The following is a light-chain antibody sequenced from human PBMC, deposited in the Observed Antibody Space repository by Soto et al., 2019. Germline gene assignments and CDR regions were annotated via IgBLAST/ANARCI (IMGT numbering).Light chain of an antibody. V-gene: IGLV2-23*02. CDR1: GSXVGAYNL. CDR3: CSYAGTVAYV. J-gene: IGLJ1*01. Sequence: QSVLXQXXSXXGSPXXSXXXSXXGTGSXVGAYNLVSWYQQHPGKAPXXXXXXVNTRPSGISNRFSGSKSGDTASLTISGLQAEDEADYFCCSYAGTVAYVFGTGTKLTVL. CDR2: XVN.